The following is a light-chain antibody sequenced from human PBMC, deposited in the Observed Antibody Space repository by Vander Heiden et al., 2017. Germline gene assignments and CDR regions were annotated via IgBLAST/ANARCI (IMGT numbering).Light chain of an antibody. J-gene: IGLJ3*02. CDR3: YSAADNNQV. V-gene: IGLV3-27*01. Sequence: SYALTQPSSVSVSPGQTPRITCSGDVLAKKYARWFQQKPGQAPVLVIYKDSERPSGIPERFSGSSSGTTVTLTISGAQVEDEADYYCYSAADNNQVVGGRNKLTVL. CDR2: KDS. CDR1: VLAKKY.